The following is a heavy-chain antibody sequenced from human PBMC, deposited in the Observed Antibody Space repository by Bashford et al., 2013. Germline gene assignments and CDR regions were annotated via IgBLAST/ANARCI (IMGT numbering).Heavy chain of an antibody. D-gene: IGHD2-2*01. CDR2: IIPMYGTT. CDR1: GGTFDSYA. V-gene: IGHV1-69*13. CDR3: ARGYCSSTSCYEGIYYYYGMDV. J-gene: IGHJ6*02. Sequence: SVKVSCKASGGTFDSYAISWVRQAPGQGLEWMGRIIPMYGTTTYAQKFQGRVTIIADESTRTAYMELSSLRSEDTAVYYCARGYCSSTSCYEGIYYYYGMDVWGQGTTVTVSS.